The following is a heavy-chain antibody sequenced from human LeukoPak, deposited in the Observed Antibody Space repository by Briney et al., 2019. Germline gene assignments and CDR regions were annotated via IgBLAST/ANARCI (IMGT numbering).Heavy chain of an antibody. CDR3: AKMVRGIIRPTYFDY. Sequence: GSLRLSCAASGFSISTNYMSWVRQAPGKGLEWVSVIYSGGSTYHADSVKGRFTISRDNSKNMVYLQMESLRAEDTAIYYCAKMVRGIIRPTYFDYWGQGTLVTVSS. V-gene: IGHV3-53*01. CDR1: GFSISTNY. D-gene: IGHD3-10*01. J-gene: IGHJ4*02. CDR2: IYSGGST.